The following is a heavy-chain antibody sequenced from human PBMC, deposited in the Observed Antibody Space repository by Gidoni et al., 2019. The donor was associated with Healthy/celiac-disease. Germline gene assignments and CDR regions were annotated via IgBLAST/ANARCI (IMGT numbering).Heavy chain of an antibody. Sequence: QVQLVQSGAEVKKPGSSVKVSCKASGSTFSSYAISWVRQAPGQGLEWMGGIIPIFGTANYAQKFQGRVTITADESTSTAYMELSSLRSEDTAVYYCARDSLYGSGSRKGDYFDYWGQGTLVTVSS. CDR3: ARDSLYGSGSRKGDYFDY. CDR1: GSTFSSYA. J-gene: IGHJ4*02. CDR2: IIPIFGTA. D-gene: IGHD3-10*01. V-gene: IGHV1-69*01.